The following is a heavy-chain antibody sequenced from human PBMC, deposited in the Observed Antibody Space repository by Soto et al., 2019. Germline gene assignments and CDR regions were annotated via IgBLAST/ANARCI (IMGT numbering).Heavy chain of an antibody. CDR2: ISYDGSNK. CDR3: ARDDTQYMVTYYYGMDV. V-gene: IGHV3-30-3*01. D-gene: IGHD5-18*01. CDR1: GFTFSSYS. J-gene: IGHJ6*02. Sequence: GGSLRLSCAASGFTFSSYSMHWVRQAPGKGLEWVAVISYDGSNKYYADSVKGRFTISRDNSKNTLYLQMNSLRAEDTAVYYCARDDTQYMVTYYYGMDVWGQGITVTVSS.